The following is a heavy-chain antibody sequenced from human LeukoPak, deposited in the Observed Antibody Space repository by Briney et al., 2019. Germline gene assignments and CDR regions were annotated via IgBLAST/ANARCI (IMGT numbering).Heavy chain of an antibody. CDR2: IRSKAYGGTT. J-gene: IGHJ4*02. CDR3: TRLMDTAMVDY. Sequence: PGRSLRLSCTASGFTFGDYAMSWVRQAPGKGLEWVGFIRSKAYGGTTEYAASVKGRFTISRDDSKSIAYLQMNGLKTEDTAVYYCTRLMDTAMVDYWGQGTLVTVSS. V-gene: IGHV3-49*04. D-gene: IGHD5-18*01. CDR1: GFTFGDYA.